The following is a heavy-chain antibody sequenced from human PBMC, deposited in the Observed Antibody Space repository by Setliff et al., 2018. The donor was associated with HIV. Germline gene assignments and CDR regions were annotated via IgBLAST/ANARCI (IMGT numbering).Heavy chain of an antibody. CDR1: GYTFANYA. CDR3: ARRGDATMAFSFDF. V-gene: IGHV1-3*01. CDR2: SSGGNGNT. D-gene: IGHD5-18*01. Sequence: ASVKVSCKASGYTFANYAIHWVRQAPGQRLEWRGWSSGGNGNTKYSEKFQGRVSITRDTPARTANMELNSLRSEDTAVYYCARRGDATMAFSFDFWGQGSLVTVSS. J-gene: IGHJ5*01.